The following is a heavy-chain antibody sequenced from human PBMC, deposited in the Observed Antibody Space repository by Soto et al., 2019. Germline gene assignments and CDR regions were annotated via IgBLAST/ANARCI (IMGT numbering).Heavy chain of an antibody. CDR1: GYTFTSYA. D-gene: IGHD3-9*01. J-gene: IGHJ5*02. CDR3: ARSSGVYVLLA. Sequence: QVQLVQSGAEEKKPGASVKVSCKASGYTFTSYAMHWVRQAPGQRLEWMGWINAGNGNTKYSQKFQGRVTITRDTSANTAYMELSSLRSEDTAVYSCARSSGVYVLLAWGQGTLVTVSS. CDR2: INAGNGNT. V-gene: IGHV1-3*05.